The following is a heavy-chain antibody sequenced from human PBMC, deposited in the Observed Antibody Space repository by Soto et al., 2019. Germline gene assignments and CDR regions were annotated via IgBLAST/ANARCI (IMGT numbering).Heavy chain of an antibody. CDR2: IYWGDDK. D-gene: IGHD6-19*01. V-gene: IGHV2-5*02. CDR3: AYIANANGWQIIEY. CDR1: GFSLSNIGAG. J-gene: IGHJ4*02. Sequence: QITVKESSPTLVNPTQTLTLTCTFSGFSLSNIGAGVVWIRQPPGKALEWLALIYWGDDKRYNSSLKTRLTITKDTAKNQVVLTVANMDPADTGTYYCAYIANANGWQIIEYWGQGTLVTVSS.